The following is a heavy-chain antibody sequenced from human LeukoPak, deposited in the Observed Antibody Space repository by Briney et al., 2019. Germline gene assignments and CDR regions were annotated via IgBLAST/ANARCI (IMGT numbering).Heavy chain of an antibody. D-gene: IGHD6-13*01. Sequence: PGGSLRLSCAGSGFIFNNHAMHWVRQPPGKGLEWVSGISWNSGSIDYADSVKGRFTISRDNAKNSLYLQMNSLRAEDTALYYCAKDQAAAALDYWGQGTLVTVSS. CDR3: AKDQAAAALDY. V-gene: IGHV3-9*01. CDR2: ISWNSGSI. J-gene: IGHJ4*02. CDR1: GFIFNNHA.